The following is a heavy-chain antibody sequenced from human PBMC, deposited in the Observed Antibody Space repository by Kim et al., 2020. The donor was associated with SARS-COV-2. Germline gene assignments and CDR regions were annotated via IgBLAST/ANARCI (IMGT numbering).Heavy chain of an antibody. Sequence: SETLSLTCAVYGGSFSDYYWSWIRQPPGKGLEWIGEINHSGSTNYNPSLKSRVTISVDTSKNQFSLKLSSVTAADTAVYYCARNCSSTSCYHTGFDPWGQGTLVTVSS. CDR2: INHSGST. V-gene: IGHV4-34*01. J-gene: IGHJ5*02. D-gene: IGHD2-2*01. CDR1: GGSFSDYY. CDR3: ARNCSSTSCYHTGFDP.